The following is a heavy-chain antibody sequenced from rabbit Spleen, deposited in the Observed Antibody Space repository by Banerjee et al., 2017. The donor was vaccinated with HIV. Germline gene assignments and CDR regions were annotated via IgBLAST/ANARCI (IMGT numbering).Heavy chain of an antibody. D-gene: IGHD6-1*01. J-gene: IGHJ3*01. Sequence: QSLEESGGDLVKPGASLTLTCTASGFSFSSGYYICWVRQAPGKGLEWIAWIGAGSGGTYYAGWAKGRFTISKASSTTVTIQMTSLTAADTATYFCARSVGGVGDGYVRLWGQGTLVTVS. V-gene: IGHV1S40*01. CDR2: IGAGSGGT. CDR1: GFSFSSGYY. CDR3: ARSVGGVGDGYVRL.